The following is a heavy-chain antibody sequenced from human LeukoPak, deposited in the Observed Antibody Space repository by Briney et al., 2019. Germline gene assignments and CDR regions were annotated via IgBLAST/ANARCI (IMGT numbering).Heavy chain of an antibody. V-gene: IGHV4-39*07. Sequence: PSETLSLTCTVSGGSISSSSYYWGWIRQPPGKGLEWIGNFRYSGSTNYNASLKSRVTISVDTSKNQFSLKVTSVTAADTAVYYCARGPNWNDVGYWGQGTLVTVSS. CDR3: ARGPNWNDVGY. J-gene: IGHJ4*02. CDR2: FRYSGST. D-gene: IGHD1-1*01. CDR1: GGSISSSSYY.